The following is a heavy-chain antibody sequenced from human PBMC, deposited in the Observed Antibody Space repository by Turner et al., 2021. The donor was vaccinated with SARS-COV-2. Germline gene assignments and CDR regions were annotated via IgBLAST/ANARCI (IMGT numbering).Heavy chain of an antibody. CDR1: GFTVSSNY. Sequence: EVQLVESGGGLVQPGGSLRLPCAASGFTVSSNYMSGVRQAPGKGLEWVSVIYSGGSTYYADSVKGRFTISRDKSKNTLYLQMNSLRAEDTAVYYCARGNSSGWSYYFDYWGQGTLVTVSS. CDR3: ARGNSSGWSYYFDY. CDR2: IYSGGST. D-gene: IGHD6-19*01. V-gene: IGHV3-66*01. J-gene: IGHJ4*02.